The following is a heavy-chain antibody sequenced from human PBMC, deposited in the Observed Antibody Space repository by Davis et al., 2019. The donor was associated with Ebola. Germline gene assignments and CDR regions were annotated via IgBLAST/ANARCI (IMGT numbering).Heavy chain of an antibody. CDR1: GGSISSYY. CDR3: ARGNYDFWSGYYYYYGMDV. V-gene: IGHV4-59*12. D-gene: IGHD3-3*01. Sequence: MPGGSLRLSCTVSGGSISSYYWSWIRQPPGKGLEWIGYIYYSGSTNYNPSLKSRVTISVDTSKNQFSLKLSSVTAADTAVYYCARGNYDFWSGYYYYYGMDVWGKGTTVTVSS. CDR2: IYYSGST. J-gene: IGHJ6*04.